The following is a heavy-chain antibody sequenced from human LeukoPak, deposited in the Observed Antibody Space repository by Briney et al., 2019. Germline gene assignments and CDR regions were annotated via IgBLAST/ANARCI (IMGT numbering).Heavy chain of an antibody. J-gene: IGHJ2*01. V-gene: IGHV4-59*03. Sequence: PSGTLSLTCTVSGASISSYYWSWIRQPPGKGLEWIGYMYYSGSTNYNPSLKSRVTISIDTSKNQFSLKLNSVTAADTAVYYCARYGEYWDWYFDLWGRGTPVTVSP. CDR2: MYYSGST. CDR3: ARYGEYWDWYFDL. CDR1: GASISSYY. D-gene: IGHD4-17*01.